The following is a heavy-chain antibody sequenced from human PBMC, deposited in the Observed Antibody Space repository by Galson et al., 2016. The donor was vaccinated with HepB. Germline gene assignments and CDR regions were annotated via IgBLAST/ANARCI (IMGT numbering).Heavy chain of an antibody. D-gene: IGHD5-24*01. V-gene: IGHV3-21*01. CDR2: ISTTSSYI. J-gene: IGHJ4*02. Sequence: SLRLSCAASGFIVTGYSLNWVRQAPGTGLEWVSSISTTSSYIYYADSVKGRFTISRDNAKNSLYLQMNSLRAEDTAIYFCARSKRDTRDYWGQGTLVTVSS. CDR3: ARSKRDTRDY. CDR1: GFIVTGYS.